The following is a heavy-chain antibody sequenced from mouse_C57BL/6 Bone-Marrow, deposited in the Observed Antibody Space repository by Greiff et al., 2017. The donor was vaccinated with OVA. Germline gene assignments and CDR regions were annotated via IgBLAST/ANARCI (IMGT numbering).Heavy chain of an antibody. CDR1: GSTFTSYW. D-gene: IGHD2-1*01. V-gene: IGHV1-55*01. J-gene: IGHJ3*01. CDR2: IYPGSGST. Sequence: QVQLQQPGAELVKPGASVKMSCKASGSTFTSYWITWVKQRPGQGLEWIGDIYPGSGSTNYNEKFKSKTTLTVDTSSSTSYMQLSSLTSEDSAVYDCARKRADYGNWFAYWGQGTLVTVSA. CDR3: ARKRADYGNWFAY.